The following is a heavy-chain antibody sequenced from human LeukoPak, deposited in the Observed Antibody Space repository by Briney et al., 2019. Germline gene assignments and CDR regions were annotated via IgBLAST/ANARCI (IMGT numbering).Heavy chain of an antibody. CDR3: AKDSRTSPGIAAAGSENFDY. V-gene: IGHV3-23*01. CDR2: ISGSGGST. CDR1: GFTFSSYA. J-gene: IGHJ4*02. Sequence: GGSLRLSCAASGFTFSSYAMSWVRQAPGKGLEWVSAISGSGGSTYYADSVKGRFTISRDNSKNTLYLQMNSLRAEDTAVYYCAKDSRTSPGIAAAGSENFDYWGQGTLVTVSS. D-gene: IGHD6-13*01.